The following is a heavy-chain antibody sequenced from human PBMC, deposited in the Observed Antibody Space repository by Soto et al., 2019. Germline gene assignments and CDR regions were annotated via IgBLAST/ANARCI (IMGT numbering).Heavy chain of an antibody. V-gene: IGHV1-18*01. CDR1: GYTFTNYG. D-gene: IGHD6-6*01. CDR3: ASRSGQLPYYFDY. Sequence: ASVKVSCKASGYTFTNYGITWVRQAPGQGLELMGWISTHNGNTNYAQKFQGRVTLTRDTSTSTAYMELRSLRPDDTAVYYCASRSGQLPYYFDYWGQGTLVTVSS. CDR2: ISTHNGNT. J-gene: IGHJ4*02.